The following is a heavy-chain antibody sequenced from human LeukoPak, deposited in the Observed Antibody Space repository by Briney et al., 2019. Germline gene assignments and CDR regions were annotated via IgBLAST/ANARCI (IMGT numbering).Heavy chain of an antibody. CDR1: GFTFSSYA. D-gene: IGHD3-9*01. J-gene: IGHJ4*02. CDR3: TRERDILTEVFDY. CDR2: ISGGSGIT. V-gene: IGHV3-23*01. Sequence: GGSLRLSCAASGFTFSSYAMSWVRQAPGKGLEWVSAISGGSGITYYTDSVKGRFTISRDNSKNTLYLQMNSLRAEDTAVYYCTRERDILTEVFDYWGQGTLVTVSS.